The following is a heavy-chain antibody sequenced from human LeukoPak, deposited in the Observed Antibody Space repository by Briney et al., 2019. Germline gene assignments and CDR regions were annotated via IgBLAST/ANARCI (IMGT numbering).Heavy chain of an antibody. CDR2: VDPEDGET. J-gene: IGHJ4*02. D-gene: IGHD7-27*01. Sequence: ASVKISCKVSGYAFTDYYMHWVQQAPGKGLEWMGLVDPEDGETIYAEKFQGRVTITADTSTDTAYMELSSLRSEDTAVYYCATAAANWGSGVDYWGQGTLVTVSS. V-gene: IGHV1-69-2*01. CDR3: ATAAANWGSGVDY. CDR1: GYAFTDYY.